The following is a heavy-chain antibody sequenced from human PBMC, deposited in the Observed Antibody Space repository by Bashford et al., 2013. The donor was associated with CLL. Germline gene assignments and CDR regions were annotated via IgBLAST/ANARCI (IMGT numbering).Heavy chain of an antibody. D-gene: IGHD1-26*01. Sequence: ASVKVSCKTSGYSFIDYYMHWVRQAPGQGLEWVGWINPNSGDTDYAQKFRDRVTMTTDTSTSTAYMELRSLRSDDTAVYFCARDQWEPLRVDAFDIWGQGTMVTVSS. J-gene: IGHJ3*02. CDR2: INPNSGDT. CDR1: GYSFIDYY. CDR3: ARDQWEPLRVDAFDI. V-gene: IGHV1-2*02.